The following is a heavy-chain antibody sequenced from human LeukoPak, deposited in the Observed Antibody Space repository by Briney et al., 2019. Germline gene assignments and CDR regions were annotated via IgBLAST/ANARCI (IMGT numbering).Heavy chain of an antibody. D-gene: IGHD6-19*01. J-gene: IGHJ4*02. CDR3: SIAVAGKGGSFDY. CDR2: IISSIRTI. Sequence: GGSLRLSCAVSGFTFSSISMNWVRQAPGKRVGWVSYIISSIRTIYYADSVKGRFTISRDNAKNSLYLQMNSLRAEDTAVYYCSIAVAGKGGSFDYWGQGTLVTVSS. V-gene: IGHV3-48*01. CDR1: GFTFSSIS.